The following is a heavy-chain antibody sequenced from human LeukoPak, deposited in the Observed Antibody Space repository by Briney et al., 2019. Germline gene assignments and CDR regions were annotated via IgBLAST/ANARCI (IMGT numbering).Heavy chain of an antibody. V-gene: IGHV3-33*01. CDR1: GFTFSSYG. Sequence: GGSLRLSCAASGFTFSSYGMHWVRQAPGKGLEWVAVIWYDGSNKYYADSVKGRFTISRDNSKNTLYLQMNSLRAEDTAVYYCAREEAIYGSGSTYYFDYWGQRTLVTVSS. J-gene: IGHJ4*02. CDR3: AREEAIYGSGSTYYFDY. D-gene: IGHD3-10*01. CDR2: IWYDGSNK.